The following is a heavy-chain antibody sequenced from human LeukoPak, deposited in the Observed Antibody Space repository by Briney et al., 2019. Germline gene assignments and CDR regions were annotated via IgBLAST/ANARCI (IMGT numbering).Heavy chain of an antibody. V-gene: IGHV3-7*01. CDR1: GFIFSSYA. D-gene: IGHD2-2*01. J-gene: IGHJ6*03. CDR3: ARDQGISRRYCSSTSCYRTYYYYYMDV. CDR2: IKQDGSEK. Sequence: GRSLRLSCATSGFIFSSYAMNWVRQAPGKGLEWVANIKQDGSEKYYVDSVKGRFTISRDNAKNSLYLQMNSLRAEDTAVYYCARDQGISRRYCSSTSCYRTYYYYYMDVWGKGTTVTVSS.